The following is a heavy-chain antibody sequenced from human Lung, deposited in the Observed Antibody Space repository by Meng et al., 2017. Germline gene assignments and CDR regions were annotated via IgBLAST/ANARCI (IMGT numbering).Heavy chain of an antibody. D-gene: IGHD4-11*01. J-gene: IGHJ4*02. CDR2: INHSGST. CDR1: GWSFSADY. V-gene: IGHV4-34*01. Sequence: VVSPQSGAGLFQSSETLSLTCVVSGWSFSADYWSWIRQPPGKGLEWIGEINHSGSTNYNPSLESRATISVDTSQNNLSLKLSSVTAADSAVYYCARGPTTMAHDFDYWGQGTLVTVSS. CDR3: ARGPTTMAHDFDY.